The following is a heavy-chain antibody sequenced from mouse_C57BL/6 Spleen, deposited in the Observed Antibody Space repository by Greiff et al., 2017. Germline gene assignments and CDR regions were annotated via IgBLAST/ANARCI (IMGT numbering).Heavy chain of an antibody. V-gene: IGHV1-26*01. J-gene: IGHJ3*01. CDR1: GYTFTDYY. Sequence: EVQLQQSGPELVKPGASVMISCKASGYTFTDYYMNWVKQSHGKSLEWIGDINPNNGGTSYNQKFKGKATLTVDKSSSTAYMELRSLTSEDSAVYYCARGLEDLFAYWGQGTLVTVSA. D-gene: IGHD3-1*01. CDR2: INPNNGGT. CDR3: ARGLEDLFAY.